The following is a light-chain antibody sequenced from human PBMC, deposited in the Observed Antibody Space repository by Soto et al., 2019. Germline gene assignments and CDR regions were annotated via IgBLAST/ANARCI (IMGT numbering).Light chain of an antibody. CDR1: SGDVGGYNY. Sequence: QSVLTQPASVSGSPGQSITISCTGASGDVGGYNYVSWYQQHPGKAPKLMIYEVSNRPSGVSNRFSGSKSGNTASLTISGLQAEDEAAYYCCSYTSSSSLVFGGGTKLTVL. CDR3: CSYTSSSSLV. V-gene: IGLV2-14*01. CDR2: EVS. J-gene: IGLJ2*01.